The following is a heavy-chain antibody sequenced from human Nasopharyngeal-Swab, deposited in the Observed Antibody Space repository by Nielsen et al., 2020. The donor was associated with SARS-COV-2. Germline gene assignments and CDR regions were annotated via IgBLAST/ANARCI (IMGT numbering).Heavy chain of an antibody. CDR3: ARERQLVRVYYYYYMDV. CDR1: GYTFTGYA. CDR2: INAGNGNT. D-gene: IGHD6-6*01. Sequence: ASVKVSCKASGYTFTGYAMHWVRQAPGQRLEWMGWINAGNGNTKYSQKFQGRVTITRDTSASTAYMELSSLRSEDTAVYYCARERQLVRVYYYYYMDVWGKETTVTVSS. J-gene: IGHJ6*03. V-gene: IGHV1-3*01.